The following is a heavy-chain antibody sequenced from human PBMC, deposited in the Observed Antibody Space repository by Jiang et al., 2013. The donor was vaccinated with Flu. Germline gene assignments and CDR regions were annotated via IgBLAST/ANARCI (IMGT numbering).Heavy chain of an antibody. CDR2: IRSKAYGGTT. CDR3: TRTGDVVVVAEGDDY. CDR1: GFTFGDYA. D-gene: IGHD2-15*01. J-gene: IGHJ4*02. V-gene: IGHV3-49*04. Sequence: RLSCTASGFTFGDYAMSWVRQAPGKGLEWVGFIRSKAYGGTTEYAASVKGRFTISRDDSKSIAYLQMNSLKTEDTAVYYCTRTGDVVVVAEGDDYWGQGTLVTVSS.